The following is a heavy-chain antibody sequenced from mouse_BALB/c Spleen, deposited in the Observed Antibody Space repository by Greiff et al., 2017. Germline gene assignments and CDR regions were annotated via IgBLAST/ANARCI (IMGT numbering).Heavy chain of an antibody. CDR1: GYTFTSYW. V-gene: IGHV1S81*02. J-gene: IGHJ4*01. Sequence: QVQLQQPGAELVKPGASVKLSCKASGYTFTSYWMHWVKQRPGQGLEWIGEINPSNGRTNYNEKFKSKATLTVDKSSSTAYMQLSSLTSEDSAVYYCARSRIHYYGYDYAMDYWGQGTSVTVSS. CDR3: ARSRIHYYGYDYAMDY. CDR2: INPSNGRT. D-gene: IGHD1-2*01.